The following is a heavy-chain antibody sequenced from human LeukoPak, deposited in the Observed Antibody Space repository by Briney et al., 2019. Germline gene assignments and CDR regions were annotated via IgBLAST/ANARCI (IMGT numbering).Heavy chain of an antibody. Sequence: PGASVKVSCKTSGYTFTYYYVHWMRQAPGQGLEWMGWLNPTTGGTYYAQKFQGRVTMARDTPISTAYMELSRLRSDGTAVYYCARELRGGYYATYNAFDIWGQGTMVTVSS. CDR1: GYTFTYYY. CDR3: ARELRGGYYATYNAFDI. J-gene: IGHJ3*02. D-gene: IGHD1-26*01. V-gene: IGHV1-2*02. CDR2: LNPTTGGT.